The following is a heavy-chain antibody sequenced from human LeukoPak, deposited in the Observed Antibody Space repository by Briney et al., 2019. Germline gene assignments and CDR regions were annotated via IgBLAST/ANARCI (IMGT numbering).Heavy chain of an antibody. CDR3: VKALYGSGSYYDPNFDY. CDR1: VFTFSSYG. J-gene: IGHJ4*02. Sequence: PGGSLRLSCAASVFTFSSYGMHWVRQAPGKGLDWVAVISSDGTSKYSADSVKGRFSISRDNSRNTLYLQMNSLRAEDTAVYYCVKALYGSGSYYDPNFDYWGQGTLVTVSS. V-gene: IGHV3-30*18. CDR2: ISSDGTSK. D-gene: IGHD3-10*01.